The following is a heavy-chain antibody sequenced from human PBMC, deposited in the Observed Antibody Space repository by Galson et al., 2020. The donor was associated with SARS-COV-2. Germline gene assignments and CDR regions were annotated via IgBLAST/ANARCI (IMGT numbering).Heavy chain of an antibody. CDR3: ARDRLEYYYDTSGPDF. CDR2: IWYDGNNK. Sequence: TGGSLRLSCAASGFTFSQYGMHWIRQAPGKGLEWVAIIWYDGNNKYYADSVKDRFTISRDNSKDTLFLQMRSLRADDTAVYYCARDRLEYYYDTSGPDFWGQGTLVTVSS. CDR1: GFTFSQYG. D-gene: IGHD3-22*01. V-gene: IGHV3-33*01. J-gene: IGHJ4*02.